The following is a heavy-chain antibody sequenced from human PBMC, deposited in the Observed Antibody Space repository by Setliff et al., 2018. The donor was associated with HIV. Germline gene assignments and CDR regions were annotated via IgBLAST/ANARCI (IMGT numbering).Heavy chain of an antibody. CDR2: IRNKKNGGTT. J-gene: IGHJ4*02. D-gene: IGHD1-26*01. CDR1: GFTFSNAW. CDR3: TTDLGSGRFSWNNN. Sequence: GGSLRLSCAAAGFTFSNAWMTWVRQAPGKGLEWVARIRNKKNGGTTYYAAPVEGRFTISRDDSKNTLSLQMNSLKTEGTAIYYCTTDLGSGRFSWNNNWGQGTLVTVSS. V-gene: IGHV3-15*01.